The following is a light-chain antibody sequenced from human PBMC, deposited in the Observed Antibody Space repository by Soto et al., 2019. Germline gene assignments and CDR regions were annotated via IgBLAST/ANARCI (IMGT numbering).Light chain of an antibody. CDR2: DAS. Sequence: EIVMTQSPVTLSVSPGERATLSCRASQSVRTSLAWYQQKPGQPPRLLIYDASTRATGIPARFSGNESGTEFTLTISSLQSEDFAVYYCQQYNNWPTWTFGQGTKVEIK. CDR1: QSVRTS. CDR3: QQYNNWPTWT. V-gene: IGKV3-15*01. J-gene: IGKJ1*01.